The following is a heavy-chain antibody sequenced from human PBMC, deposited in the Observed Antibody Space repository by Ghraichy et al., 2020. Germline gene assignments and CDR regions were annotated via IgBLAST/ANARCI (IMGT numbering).Heavy chain of an antibody. V-gene: IGHV4-4*07. D-gene: IGHD3-10*01. J-gene: IGHJ4*02. CDR3: ARSGSATYYKGGYFDY. Sequence: SETLSLTCTVSGGSLNAYYWRWILQSADKGLEWIGRIHASGRTNYNPSLENRVTLSVDTSNNQVSLRLSDVTAADTAMYYCARSGSATYYKGGYFDYWGQGTLVTVSS. CDR1: GGSLNAYY. CDR2: IHASGRT.